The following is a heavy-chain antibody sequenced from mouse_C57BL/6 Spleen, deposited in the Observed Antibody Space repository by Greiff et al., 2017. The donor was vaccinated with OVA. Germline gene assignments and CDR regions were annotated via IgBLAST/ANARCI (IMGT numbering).Heavy chain of an antibody. CDR3: ASYDYDGAWFAY. Sequence: EVKLMESGPGLVKPSQSLSLTCSVTGYSITSGYYWNWIRQFPGNKLEWMGYISYDGSNNYNPSLKNRISITRDTSKNQFFLKLNSVTTEDTATDYCASYDYDGAWFAYWGQGTLVTVSA. CDR2: ISYDGSN. V-gene: IGHV3-6*01. D-gene: IGHD2-4*01. CDR1: GYSITSGYY. J-gene: IGHJ3*01.